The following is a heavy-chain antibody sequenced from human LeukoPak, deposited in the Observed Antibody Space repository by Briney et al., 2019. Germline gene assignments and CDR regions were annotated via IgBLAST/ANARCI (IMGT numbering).Heavy chain of an antibody. Sequence: SETLSLTCTVSGGSISSYYWSWSRQPPGKGLEWIGYIYYSGSTNYNPSLKSRVTISVDTSKNQFSLKLSSVTAADTAVYYCARLVVVAAHFDYWGQGTLVTVSS. V-gene: IGHV4-59*01. J-gene: IGHJ4*02. CDR1: GGSISSYY. D-gene: IGHD2-15*01. CDR3: ARLVVVAAHFDY. CDR2: IYYSGST.